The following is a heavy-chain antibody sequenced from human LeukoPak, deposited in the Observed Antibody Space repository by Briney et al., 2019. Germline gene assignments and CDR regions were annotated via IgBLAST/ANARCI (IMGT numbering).Heavy chain of an antibody. Sequence: PGGSLRLSCAASGFTFSSYAMTWVRQAPGKGLEWVSTISGGGASTYYADSVKGRFTISRDNSKNTLYLQMNSLRAEDTAVYYCAKSRPQRVVRRKYNWFDPWGQGTLVTVSS. J-gene: IGHJ5*02. V-gene: IGHV3-23*01. CDR1: GFTFSSYA. CDR3: AKSRPQRVVRRKYNWFDP. CDR2: ISGGGAST. D-gene: IGHD3-10*02.